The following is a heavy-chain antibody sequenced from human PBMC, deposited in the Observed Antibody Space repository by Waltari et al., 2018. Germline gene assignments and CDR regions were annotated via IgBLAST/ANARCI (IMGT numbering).Heavy chain of an antibody. CDR2: IYYSGST. D-gene: IGHD5-18*01. Sequence: QLQLQESGPGLVKPSETLSLTCTVSGGSISSSSYYWGWIRQPPGKGLEWIGSIYYSGSTYYNPSLKSRVTISVDTSKNQFSLKLSSVTAADTAVYYCARVGTAMVDFDYMDVWGKGTTVTVSS. CDR3: ARVGTAMVDFDYMDV. CDR1: GGSISSSSYY. V-gene: IGHV4-39*01. J-gene: IGHJ6*03.